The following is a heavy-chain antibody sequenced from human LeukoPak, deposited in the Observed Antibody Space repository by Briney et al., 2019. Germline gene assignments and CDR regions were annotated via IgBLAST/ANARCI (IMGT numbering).Heavy chain of an antibody. D-gene: IGHD2-2*01. J-gene: IGHJ4*02. CDR1: GYTFTSYA. CDR2: INAGNGNT. Sequence: ASVKVSCKASGYTFTSYAMHWVRQAPGQRLEWMGWINAGNGNTKYSQKFQGRVTITRDTSASTAYMELSSLRSEDTAVYYCARDSLYCSSTSCPIDYWGQGTLVTVSS. V-gene: IGHV1-3*01. CDR3: ARDSLYCSSTSCPIDY.